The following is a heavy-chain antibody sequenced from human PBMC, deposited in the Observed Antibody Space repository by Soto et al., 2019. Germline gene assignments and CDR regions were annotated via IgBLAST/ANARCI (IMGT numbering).Heavy chain of an antibody. CDR1: GFTFSSYW. V-gene: IGHV3-7*01. J-gene: IGHJ4*02. CDR2: IKQDGSEK. Sequence: GGPLRLSCAASGFTFSSYWMSWVRQAPGKGLEWVANIKQDGSEKYYVDSVKGRFTISRDNANNSVYLQMDSLRAEDTALYYCTRAAWFPYLSFYWGQGALVTVS. D-gene: IGHD3-10*01. CDR3: TRAAWFPYLSFY.